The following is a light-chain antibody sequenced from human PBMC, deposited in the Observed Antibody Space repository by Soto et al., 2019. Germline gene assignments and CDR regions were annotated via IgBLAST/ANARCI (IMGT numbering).Light chain of an antibody. Sequence: EIVLTQSPGTLSLSPGERATLSCRASQSVSSSYLAWYQQKPGQAPRLLIYGASSRATGIPDRFSGGGSGADFTLTISRLEPEDFAVYSCQQYGSSPFTFGPGTKVEIK. V-gene: IGKV3-20*01. CDR3: QQYGSSPFT. J-gene: IGKJ3*01. CDR1: QSVSSSY. CDR2: GAS.